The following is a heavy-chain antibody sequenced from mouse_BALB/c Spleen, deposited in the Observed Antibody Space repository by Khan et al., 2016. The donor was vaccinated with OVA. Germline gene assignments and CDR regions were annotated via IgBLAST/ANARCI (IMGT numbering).Heavy chain of an antibody. Sequence: QVQLQQSGAELVKPGASVRLSCNASGYTFTSYYLYWVKQRPGQGLEWIGDINPCNGGTNFNEKFKTKATLTVDKSSSTAYMELSSLTSEDSAVYYGTRSDYGTFGYWGQGTLVTVSA. D-gene: IGHD1-1*02. CDR2: INPCNGGT. CDR3: TRSDYGTFGY. V-gene: IGHV1-53*01. CDR1: GYTFTSYY. J-gene: IGHJ3*01.